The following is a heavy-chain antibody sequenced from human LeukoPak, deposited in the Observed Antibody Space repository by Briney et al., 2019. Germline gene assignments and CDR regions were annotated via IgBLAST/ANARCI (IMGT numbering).Heavy chain of an antibody. CDR1: GGSFSGYH. D-gene: IGHD3-3*01. CDR2: INPSGST. V-gene: IGHV4-34*01. CDR3: ASSHPLGSNNDYYTPFDY. J-gene: IGHJ4*02. Sequence: SETLSLTCAVYGGSFSGYHWTWIRQSPGKGLEWIGDINPSGSTYYNPSLKSRLTISVDTSKNQFSLKLSSVTAADTAVYYCASSHPLGSNNDYYTPFDYWGQGTLVTVSS.